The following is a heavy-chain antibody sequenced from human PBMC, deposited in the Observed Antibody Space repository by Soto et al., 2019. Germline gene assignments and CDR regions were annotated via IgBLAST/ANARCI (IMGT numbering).Heavy chain of an antibody. D-gene: IGHD3-10*01. V-gene: IGHV5-10-1*01. CDR1: GYSFTSYW. Sequence: PGESLKISCKGSGYSFTSYWISWVRQMPGKGLEWMGRIDPSDSYTNYSPSFQGHVTISADKSISTAYLQWSSLKASDTAMYYCASHDYYGSGSYENWFDPWGQGTLVTVSS. CDR2: IDPSDSYT. CDR3: ASHDYYGSGSYENWFDP. J-gene: IGHJ5*02.